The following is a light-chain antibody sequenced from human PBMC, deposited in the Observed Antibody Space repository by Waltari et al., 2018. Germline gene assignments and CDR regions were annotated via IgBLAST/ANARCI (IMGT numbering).Light chain of an antibody. CDR2: GAS. CDR1: QSVSRSF. V-gene: IGKV3-20*01. Sequence: EVVLTQSPGTLSLSPGVRATLSCRASQSVSRSFLGWYQQKPGQAPRLLIFGASRRATGIPDRFSGSGSGTDFTLTISRLEPEDSAVYYCQQHGSSPPYTFGQGTKLEIK. CDR3: QQHGSSPPYT. J-gene: IGKJ2*01.